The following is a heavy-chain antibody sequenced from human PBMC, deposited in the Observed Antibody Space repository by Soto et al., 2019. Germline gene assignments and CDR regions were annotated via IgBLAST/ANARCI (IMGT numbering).Heavy chain of an antibody. CDR3: ARGVTVFGLVSRFWFDL. Sequence: SETLSLTCTVSGGSISSGDYSWSWVRQSPGKGLEWIGHIYNSGITYYNPSLKSRVVISIDTSRNQFSLRLNSLTAADRAVYFCARGVTVFGLVSRFWFDLWGQGTVVIVSS. D-gene: IGHD3-3*01. J-gene: IGHJ5*02. CDR1: GGSISSGDYS. CDR2: IYNSGIT. V-gene: IGHV4-30-4*01.